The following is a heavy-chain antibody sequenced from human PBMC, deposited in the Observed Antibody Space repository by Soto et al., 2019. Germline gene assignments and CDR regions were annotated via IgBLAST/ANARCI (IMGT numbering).Heavy chain of an antibody. CDR1: GYSFTSYW. Sequence: GESLEISCKGSGYSFTSYWIGWVRQMPRKGLEWMGIIYPGNSDTRYSPSFQGQVTISADKSISTAYLQWSSLKASDTAMYYCARHPIIVVPAAFAAFDIWGQGTMVTVSS. CDR2: IYPGNSDT. V-gene: IGHV5-51*01. J-gene: IGHJ3*02. D-gene: IGHD2-2*01. CDR3: ARHPIIVVPAAFAAFDI.